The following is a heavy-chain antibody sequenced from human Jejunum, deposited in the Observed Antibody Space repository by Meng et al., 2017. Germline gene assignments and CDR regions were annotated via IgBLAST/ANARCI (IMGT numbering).Heavy chain of an antibody. Sequence: QWQLQESGAGLVRPSETRSLTCTVSGDSVSSDNYDWSWIRQPPGKGLEWIGYVYYSGHTDCNPSLKIRLSISIDTSKNHFSLKLSSVTAADTAVYYCARTPLYSGSYYFDPWGQGALVTVSS. D-gene: IGHD1-26*01. CDR1: GDSVSSDNYD. J-gene: IGHJ4*02. CDR2: VYYSGHT. CDR3: ARTPLYSGSYYFDP. V-gene: IGHV4-61*03.